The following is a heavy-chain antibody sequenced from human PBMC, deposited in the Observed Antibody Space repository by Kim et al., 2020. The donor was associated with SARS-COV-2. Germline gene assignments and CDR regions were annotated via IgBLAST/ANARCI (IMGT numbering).Heavy chain of an antibody. CDR3: ARERQDLRGLEV. CDR1: GDSVSSNSVA. D-gene: IGHD6-25*01. CDR2: TYYRSKWYH. V-gene: IGHV6-1*01. Sequence: SQTLSLTCAISGDSVSSNSVAWNWIRQSPSRGLEWLGRTYYRSKWYHDYAISVKSRITINPDTSQNQFSLQLNSVTPEDTAVYYCARERQDLRGLEVWGQGTTVIVSS. J-gene: IGHJ6*02.